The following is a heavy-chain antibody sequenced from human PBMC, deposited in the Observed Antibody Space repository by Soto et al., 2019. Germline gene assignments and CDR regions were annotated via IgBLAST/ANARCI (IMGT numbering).Heavy chain of an antibody. CDR2: IYYSGST. V-gene: IGHV4-31*03. J-gene: IGHJ2*01. CDR3: ARDLYGDYWYFDL. D-gene: IGHD4-17*01. CDR1: GGSISSGGYY. Sequence: QVQLQESGPELVKPSQTLSLTCTVSGGSISSGGYYWSWIRQHPGKGLEWIGYIYYSGSTYYNPSLKSRVTISVDTSKNQFSLKLCSVTAADTAVYYCARDLYGDYWYFDLWGRGTLVTVSS.